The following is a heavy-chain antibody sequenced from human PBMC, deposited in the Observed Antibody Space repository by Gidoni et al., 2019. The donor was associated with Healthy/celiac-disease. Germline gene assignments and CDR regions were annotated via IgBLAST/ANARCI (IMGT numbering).Heavy chain of an antibody. Sequence: QVQLQQWGAGLLKPSETLSLTCAVYGGSFSGYYWSWIRQPPGKGLEWIGEINHSGSTNYNPSLKSRVTISVDTSKNQFSLKLSSVTAADTAVYYCARGEPAALDDWGQGTLVTVSS. D-gene: IGHD2-2*01. CDR1: GGSFSGYY. CDR3: ARGEPAALDD. V-gene: IGHV4-34*01. J-gene: IGHJ4*02. CDR2: INHSGST.